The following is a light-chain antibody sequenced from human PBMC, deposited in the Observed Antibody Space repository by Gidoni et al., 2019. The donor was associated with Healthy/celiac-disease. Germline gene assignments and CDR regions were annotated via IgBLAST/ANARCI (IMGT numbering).Light chain of an antibody. Sequence: EIGLTQHPLSLSVTPGQPASISGKSSQSPLHGDGKNYFYWYLQKPRQPPQLLIYEVSNRFSGVPDRFSGSGSGTYFTLKISRVAAEDVGVYYCMQSIQLYTFGQGTKPEIK. CDR3: MQSIQLYT. J-gene: IGKJ2*01. CDR2: EVS. V-gene: IGKV2D-29*01. CDR1: QSPLHGDGKNY.